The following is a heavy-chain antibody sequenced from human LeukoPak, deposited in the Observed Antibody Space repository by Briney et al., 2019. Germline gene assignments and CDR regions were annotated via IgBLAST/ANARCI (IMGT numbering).Heavy chain of an antibody. CDR3: ARDLTVTTGAFRAFDI. CDR1: GGSISSGSYY. D-gene: IGHD4-17*01. Sequence: PSETLSLTCTVSGGSISSGSYYWSWIRQPAGKGLEWIGRIYTSGSTNYNPSLKSRVTISVDTSKNQFSLKLSSVTAADTAVYYCARDLTVTTGAFRAFDIWGQGTMVTVSS. J-gene: IGHJ3*02. CDR2: IYTSGST. V-gene: IGHV4-61*02.